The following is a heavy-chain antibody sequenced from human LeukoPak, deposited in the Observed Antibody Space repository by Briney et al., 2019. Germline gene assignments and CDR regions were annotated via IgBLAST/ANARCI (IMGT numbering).Heavy chain of an antibody. V-gene: IGHV3-15*01. Sequence: GGSLRLSCAASGLTFSNAWMSWVRQAPGKGLEWVGRIKSKTDGGTTDYAAPVKGRFTISRDDSKNTLYLQMNSLKTEDTAVYYCTTDLSYYYDSSGYYYRLFDIWGQGTMVTVSS. CDR1: GLTFSNAW. D-gene: IGHD3-22*01. J-gene: IGHJ3*02. CDR2: IKSKTDGGTT. CDR3: TTDLSYYYDSSGYYYRLFDI.